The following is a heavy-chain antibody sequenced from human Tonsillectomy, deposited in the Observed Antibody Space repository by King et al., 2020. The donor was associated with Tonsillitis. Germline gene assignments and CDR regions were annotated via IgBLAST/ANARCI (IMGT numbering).Heavy chain of an antibody. CDR3: ASRPMIAPKPDY. D-gene: IGHD3-22*01. CDR1: GFTFSSYA. Sequence: VQLVESGGGLVQPGGSLRLSCAASGFTFSSYAMSWVRQAPGKGLEWVSAISGSGGSTYYAYSVKGRFTISRDNSKNTLYLQMNSLRAEDTAVYYCASRPMIAPKPDYWGQGTLVTVSS. CDR2: ISGSGGST. J-gene: IGHJ4*02. V-gene: IGHV3-23*04.